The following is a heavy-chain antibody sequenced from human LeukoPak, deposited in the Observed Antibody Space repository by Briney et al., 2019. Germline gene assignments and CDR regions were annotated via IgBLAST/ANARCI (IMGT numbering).Heavy chain of an antibody. CDR1: GGSFSRYY. CDR2: INHSGST. D-gene: IGHD2-15*01. Sequence: SETLSLTCAVYGGSFSRYYWSWIRQPPGKGLEWIGEINHSGSTNYNPSLKSRVTISVDTSKNQFSLKLSSVTAADTAVYYCARGDGSFDYWGQGTLVTVSS. V-gene: IGHV4-34*01. CDR3: ARGDGSFDY. J-gene: IGHJ4*02.